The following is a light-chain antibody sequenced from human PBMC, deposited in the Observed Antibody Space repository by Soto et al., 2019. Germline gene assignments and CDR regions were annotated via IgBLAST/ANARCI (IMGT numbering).Light chain of an antibody. CDR3: RQSGSSPT. Sequence: EIVLTQSPGTLSLSPGERATLSCRASQSVSSSYLAWYQQKPGQAPRLLIYGASSRATGIPDRFSGSGSGTDFTLTIRRLEPEDFGVYYCRQSGSSPTFGQGTKLEI. CDR2: GAS. CDR1: QSVSSSY. J-gene: IGKJ1*01. V-gene: IGKV3-20*01.